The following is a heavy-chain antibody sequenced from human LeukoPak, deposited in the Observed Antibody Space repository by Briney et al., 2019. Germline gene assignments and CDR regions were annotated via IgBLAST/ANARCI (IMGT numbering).Heavy chain of an antibody. CDR2: ISTSSSYI. CDR1: GFTFNRYN. J-gene: IGHJ4*02. Sequence: PGGSLRLSCAASGFTFNRYNMNWVRRAPGKGLEWVSSISTSSSYIYYADSVRGRFTISRDNAKNSLYLQMNSLRAEDTAVYYCARLRGDYWGQGTLVTVSS. V-gene: IGHV3-21*01. CDR3: ARLRGDY.